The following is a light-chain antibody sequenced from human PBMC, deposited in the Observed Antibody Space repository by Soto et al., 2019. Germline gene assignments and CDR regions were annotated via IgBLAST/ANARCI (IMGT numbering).Light chain of an antibody. Sequence: DVVMTQSPVSLAVTPGQPASFSCRSSRSLVYSDGRTYLNWFHQRPGQSPRRIVHKVFILDSGVPGRFSGGGSGSDFTLTISSVEAEDVGVYYCMQGTDWPWTFGQGTRLEIK. CDR3: MQGTDWPWT. J-gene: IGKJ2*02. CDR2: KVF. CDR1: RSLVYSDGRTY. V-gene: IGKV2-30*01.